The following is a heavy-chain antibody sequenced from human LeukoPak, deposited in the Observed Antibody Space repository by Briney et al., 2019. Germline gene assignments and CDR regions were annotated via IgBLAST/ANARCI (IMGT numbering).Heavy chain of an antibody. V-gene: IGHV4-31*03. Sequence: KASETLSLTCTVSGGSISSGGYYWSWIRQHPGKGLEWIGYIYYSGSTYYNPSLKSRVTISVDTSKNQFSLKLSSVTAADTAVYYCATQRRPYYYDSSGTSWFDPWGQGTLVTVSS. D-gene: IGHD3-22*01. CDR3: ATQRRPYYYDSSGTSWFDP. CDR2: IYYSGST. CDR1: GGSISSGGYY. J-gene: IGHJ5*02.